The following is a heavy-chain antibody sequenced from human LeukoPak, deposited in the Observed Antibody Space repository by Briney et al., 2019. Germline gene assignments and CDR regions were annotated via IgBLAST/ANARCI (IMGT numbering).Heavy chain of an antibody. D-gene: IGHD2-15*01. J-gene: IGHJ6*02. CDR2: ITNSGVTT. Sequence: PGGSLRLSCTASGFTFSSFAMHWVRQAPGKGLEWVSLITNSGVTTHYADSVKGRFTISRDNPRSTLYLQLNSLRADDTALYYCAKARLYCSSGTCSDHPATLTGMDVWGQGTTVTVSS. CDR3: AKARLYCSSGTCSDHPATLTGMDV. CDR1: GFTFSSFA. V-gene: IGHV3-23*01.